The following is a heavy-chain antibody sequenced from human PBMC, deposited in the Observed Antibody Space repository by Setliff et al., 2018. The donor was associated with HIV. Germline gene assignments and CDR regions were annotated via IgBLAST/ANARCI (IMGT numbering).Heavy chain of an antibody. J-gene: IGHJ3*02. CDR3: ATASGYDLFMGAFDI. CDR1: GGSFSGYY. Sequence: HSETLSLTCAVSGGSFSGYYWSWIRQPPGKGLEWIGEINQSGGINYNPSLKSRVTISIDTFKNQFSMKLYSGTAADTAVYYCATASGYDLFMGAFDIWGQGTMVTV. V-gene: IGHV4-34*01. D-gene: IGHD5-12*01. CDR2: INQSGGI.